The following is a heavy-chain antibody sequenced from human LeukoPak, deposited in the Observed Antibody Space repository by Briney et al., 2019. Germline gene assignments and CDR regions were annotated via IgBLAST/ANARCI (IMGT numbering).Heavy chain of an antibody. D-gene: IGHD4-17*01. CDR2: IIPILGIA. CDR3: AKTTVTTSGRFDP. CDR1: GGTFSSYA. V-gene: IGHV1-69*04. J-gene: IGHJ5*02. Sequence: ASVKVSCKASGGTFSSYAISWVRQAPGQGLEGMGRIIPILGIANYAQKFQGRVTITADKSTSTAYIELSSLRSEATAVYYCAKTTVTTSGRFDPWGPGTLVTVSS.